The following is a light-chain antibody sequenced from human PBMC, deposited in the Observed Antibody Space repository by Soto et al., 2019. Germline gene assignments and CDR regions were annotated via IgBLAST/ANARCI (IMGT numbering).Light chain of an antibody. CDR3: QQYKTHRT. V-gene: IGKV1-5*01. J-gene: IGKJ1*01. CDR2: DGS. CDR1: QSISSW. Sequence: DIQMTQSPSTLSASVGDRATITCRASQSISSWLAWYQQKPGKAPKLLIYDGSSLERGVPSKFSGSGSGTEFTLTISSLQPDDSATYYCQQYKTHRTFGQGTKVEIK.